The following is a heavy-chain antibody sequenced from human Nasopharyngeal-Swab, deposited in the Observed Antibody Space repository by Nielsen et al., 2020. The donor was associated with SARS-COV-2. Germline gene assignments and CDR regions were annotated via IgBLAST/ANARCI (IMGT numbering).Heavy chain of an antibody. J-gene: IGHJ6*02. Sequence: WIRQPPGKGLEWIGYIYYTGSTYCNPSLKSRVTISVDTSKNQFSLKLTSVTAADTAVYYCARYPSSSWSSYGMDVWGQGNPGHRLL. V-gene: IGHV4-31*02. CDR3: ARYPSSSWSSYGMDV. D-gene: IGHD6-13*01. CDR2: IYYTGST.